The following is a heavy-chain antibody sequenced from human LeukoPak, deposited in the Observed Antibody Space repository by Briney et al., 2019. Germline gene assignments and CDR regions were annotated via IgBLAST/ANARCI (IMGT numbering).Heavy chain of an antibody. J-gene: IGHJ4*02. Sequence: KASETLSLTCTISGGSISSYYWSWIRQPPGKGLEWIGYIYYSGSTNYNPSLKSRVTISVDTSKNQFSLKLSSVTAADTAVYYCARQGATLDYWGQGTLVTVSS. V-gene: IGHV4-59*08. CDR2: IYYSGST. CDR1: GGSISSYY. D-gene: IGHD1-26*01. CDR3: ARQGATLDY.